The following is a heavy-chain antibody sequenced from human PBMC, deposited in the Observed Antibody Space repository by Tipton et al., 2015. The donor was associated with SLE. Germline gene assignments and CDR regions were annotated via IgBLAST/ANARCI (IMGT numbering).Heavy chain of an antibody. CDR1: GGSITSYY. V-gene: IGHV4-59*01. Sequence: GLVKPSETLSLTCTVSGGSITSYYWSWIRQPPGKGLEWIGYIYYSGSTNYNPSLKSRVTMSADTSKNQISLKLSSVTAADTAVYYCASPQKYDDALDMWGQGTRVTVST. CDR3: ASPQKYDDALDM. D-gene: IGHD2/OR15-2a*01. CDR2: IYYSGST. J-gene: IGHJ3*02.